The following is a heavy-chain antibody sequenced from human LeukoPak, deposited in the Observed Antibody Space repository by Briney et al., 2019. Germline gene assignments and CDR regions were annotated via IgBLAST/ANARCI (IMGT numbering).Heavy chain of an antibody. CDR3: ARDRRGPRSNIVLVPGALFSPPDY. V-gene: IGHV1-18*01. Sequence: GASVKVSCKASGYTFTSYAMHWVRQAPGQRLEWMGRISSYNGNTDYAQKFQGRVTMTTDTSTSTAYMELWSLSSDDTAVYYCARDRRGPRSNIVLVPGALFSPPDYWGQGTRVTVSS. CDR2: ISSYNGNT. J-gene: IGHJ4*02. CDR1: GYTFTSYA. D-gene: IGHD2-2*01.